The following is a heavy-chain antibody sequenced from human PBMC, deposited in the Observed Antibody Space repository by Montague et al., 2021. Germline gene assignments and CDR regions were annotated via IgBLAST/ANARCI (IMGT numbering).Heavy chain of an antibody. Sequence: PLRLSCAASGFTFSTFPMHWVRQAPGKGLEWVALISHDGSNKYYADSVRGRFTVSRDNSKNTLYLQTSSLRADDTAVYYCARWGVYYDSSGYAAWGRGTLVTVSS. CDR2: ISHDGSNK. CDR3: ARWGVYYDSSGYAA. V-gene: IGHV3-30-3*01. J-gene: IGHJ5*02. CDR1: GFTFSTFP. D-gene: IGHD3-22*01.